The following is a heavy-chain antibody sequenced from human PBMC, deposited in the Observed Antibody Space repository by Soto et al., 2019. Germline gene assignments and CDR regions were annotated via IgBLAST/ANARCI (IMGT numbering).Heavy chain of an antibody. CDR3: AKERGYNYGYDAMDV. CDR2: IRGSGGST. V-gene: IGHV3-23*01. CDR1: GFTFSSYA. Sequence: EVQLLESGGGLVQPGGSLRLSCAASGFTFSSYAMSWVRQAPGKGLEWVSGIRGSGGSTYYADSVKGRFTISRDNSKNTLYLQTTSLRAEDTAGYYCAKERGYNYGYDAMDVWGQGTTVTVSS. D-gene: IGHD5-18*01. J-gene: IGHJ6*02.